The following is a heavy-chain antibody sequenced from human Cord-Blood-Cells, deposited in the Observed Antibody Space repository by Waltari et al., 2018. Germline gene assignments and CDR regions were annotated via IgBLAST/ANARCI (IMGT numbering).Heavy chain of an antibody. Sequence: QVQLVQSGAEVKKPGASVKVSCKASGYTFTGYYMHWVRQAPGQGLEWMGWSYPNSGGTNYAKKFQGRVTMTRDTSISTAYMELSRLRSDDTAVYYCARDEAGDNWFDPWGQGTLVTVSS. CDR3: ARDEAGDNWFDP. V-gene: IGHV1-2*02. D-gene: IGHD6-19*01. CDR1: GYTFTGYY. CDR2: SYPNSGGT. J-gene: IGHJ5*02.